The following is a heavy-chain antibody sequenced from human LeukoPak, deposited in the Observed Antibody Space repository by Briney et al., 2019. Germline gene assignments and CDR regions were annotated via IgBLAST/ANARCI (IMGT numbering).Heavy chain of an antibody. CDR1: GFTFSSYW. J-gene: IGHJ5*02. Sequence: GGSLRLSCAASGFTFSSYWMSWVRQAPGKGLEWVANIKQDGSEKYYVDSVKGRFTISRDNAKNSLYLQMNSLRAEDTAVYYCARHRYYYGSGSLNWFDPWGQGTLVTVSS. CDR3: ARHRYYYGSGSLNWFDP. CDR2: IKQDGSEK. D-gene: IGHD3-10*01. V-gene: IGHV3-7*01.